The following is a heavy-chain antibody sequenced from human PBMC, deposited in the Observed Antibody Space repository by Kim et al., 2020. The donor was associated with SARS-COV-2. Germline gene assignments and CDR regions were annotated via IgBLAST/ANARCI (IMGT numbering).Heavy chain of an antibody. CDR1: GFTFSSYG. CDR3: AKDPEYCSSTSCYTKSLYYYYMDV. V-gene: IGHV3-30*18. J-gene: IGHJ6*03. CDR2: ISYDGSNK. D-gene: IGHD2-2*02. Sequence: GGSLRLSCAASGFTFSSYGMHWVRQAPGKGLEWVAVISYDGSNKYYADSVKGRFTISRDNYKNTLYLQMNSLRAEDTAVYYCAKDPEYCSSTSCYTKSLYYYYMDVWGKGTTVTVSS.